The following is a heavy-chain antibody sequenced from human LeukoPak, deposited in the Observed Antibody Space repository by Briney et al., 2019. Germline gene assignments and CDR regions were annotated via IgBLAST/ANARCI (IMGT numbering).Heavy chain of an antibody. D-gene: IGHD2-2*03. V-gene: IGHV3-7*01. J-gene: IGHJ6*03. CDR2: IKLDGSEK. Sequence: GGSLRLSCAASGFTFSTYGMSWVRQAPGKGLEWVANIKLDGSEKYYVDSVKGRFTISRDNAKNSLYLQMNSLRAEDTAIYYCARDRVDIVVVPARTSSFHYYYMDVWGKGTTVTISS. CDR3: ARDRVDIVVVPARTSSFHYYYMDV. CDR1: GFTFSTYG.